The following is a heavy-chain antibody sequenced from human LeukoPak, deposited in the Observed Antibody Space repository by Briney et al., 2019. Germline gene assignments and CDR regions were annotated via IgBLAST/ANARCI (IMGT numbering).Heavy chain of an antibody. D-gene: IGHD3-9*01. CDR3: ARDMFDWLFEDLEIGVSFDS. V-gene: IGHV3-53*01. J-gene: IGHJ4*02. CDR2: IYSDNT. Sequence: GGSLRLSCTVSGFTVSSNSMSWVRQAPGKGLEWVSFIYSDNTHYSDSVKGRFTISRDNSKNTLYLQMNSLRAEDTAVYYCARDMFDWLFEDLEIGVSFDSWGQGTLVTVSS. CDR1: GFTVSSNS.